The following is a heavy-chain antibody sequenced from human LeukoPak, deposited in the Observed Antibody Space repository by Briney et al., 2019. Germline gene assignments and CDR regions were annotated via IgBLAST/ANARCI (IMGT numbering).Heavy chain of an antibody. J-gene: IGHJ4*02. CDR2: INPNSGGT. D-gene: IGHD6-13*01. CDR3: ARVGIAAAGDDLGY. CDR1: GYTFTGYY. V-gene: IGHV1-2*06. Sequence: ASVKVSCKASGYTFTGYYMHWVRQAPGQGLEWMGRINPNSGGTNYAQKFQGRVTMTRNTSISTAYMELSSLRSEDTAVYYCARVGIAAAGDDLGYWGQGTLVTVSS.